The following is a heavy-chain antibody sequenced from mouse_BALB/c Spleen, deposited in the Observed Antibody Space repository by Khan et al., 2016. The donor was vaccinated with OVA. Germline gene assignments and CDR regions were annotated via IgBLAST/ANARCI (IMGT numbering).Heavy chain of an antibody. CDR3: TRSYDSYYFDY. D-gene: IGHD2-4*01. Sequence: VQLQQSGTVLARPGASVKMSCKASGYSFASYWMHWVKQRPGQGLEWIGTIYPGISDTRYNQKFKGKATLTAVSSASTAYMEFSSLTNEDSVVYYCTRSYDSYYFDYWGQGTTLTVSS. J-gene: IGHJ2*01. V-gene: IGHV1-5*01. CDR1: GYSFASYW. CDR2: IYPGISDT.